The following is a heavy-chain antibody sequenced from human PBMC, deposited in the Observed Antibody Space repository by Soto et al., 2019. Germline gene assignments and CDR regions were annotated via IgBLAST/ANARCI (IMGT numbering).Heavy chain of an antibody. D-gene: IGHD3-10*01. J-gene: IGHJ5*02. CDR3: ARDPPMVRGVIGGGWFDP. V-gene: IGHV4-4*07. Sequence: SETLPLTCTVSGGSISSYYWSWIRQPAGKGLEWIGRIYTSGSTNYNPSLKSRVTMSVDTSKNQFSLKLSSVTAADTAVYYCARDPPMVRGVIGGGWFDPWGQGTLVTVSS. CDR2: IYTSGST. CDR1: GGSISSYY.